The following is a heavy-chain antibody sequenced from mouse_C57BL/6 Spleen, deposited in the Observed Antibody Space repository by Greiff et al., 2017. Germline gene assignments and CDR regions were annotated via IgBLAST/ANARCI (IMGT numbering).Heavy chain of an antibody. Sequence: VQRVESGPGLVQPSQSLSITCTVSGFSLTSYGVHWVRQSPGKGLEWLGVIWRGGSTDYNAAFMSRLSITKDNSKSKVFFKMNSLQADDTAIYYCAKGALYDYGVGAYWGQGTLVTVSA. CDR3: AKGALYDYGVGAY. CDR1: GFSLTSYG. D-gene: IGHD2-4*01. J-gene: IGHJ3*01. CDR2: IWRGGST. V-gene: IGHV2-5*01.